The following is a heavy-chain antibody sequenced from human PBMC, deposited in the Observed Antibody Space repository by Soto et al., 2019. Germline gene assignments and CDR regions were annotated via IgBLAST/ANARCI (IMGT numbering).Heavy chain of an antibody. CDR1: GGSFSGYY. V-gene: IGHV4-34*01. CDR3: AGSVVVAATAGNWYHP. Sequence: QVQLQQWGAGLLKPSETLSLTCAVYGGSFSGYYWSWIRQPPGKGLEWIGEINHSGSTNYNPSLNNRVTISVETSKHQFSLKLSSVTAADTAVYYCAGSVVVAATAGNWYHPWGQGTLVTVSS. J-gene: IGHJ5*02. D-gene: IGHD2-15*01. CDR2: INHSGST.